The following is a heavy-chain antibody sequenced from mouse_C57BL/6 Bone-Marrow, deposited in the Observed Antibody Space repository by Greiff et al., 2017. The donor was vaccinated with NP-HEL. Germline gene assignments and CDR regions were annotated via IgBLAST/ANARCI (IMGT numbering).Heavy chain of an antibody. CDR1: GYTFTSYT. Sequence: QVQLQQSGAELARPCASVKMSCKASGYTFTSYTMHWVKQRPGQGLEWIGYINPSSGYTKYNQKFKDKATLTADKSSSTAYMQLSSLTSEDSAVYYCALPYYSNYEVNFDYWGQGTTLTVAS. V-gene: IGHV1-4*01. J-gene: IGHJ2*01. CDR3: ALPYYSNYEVNFDY. CDR2: INPSSGYT. D-gene: IGHD2-5*01.